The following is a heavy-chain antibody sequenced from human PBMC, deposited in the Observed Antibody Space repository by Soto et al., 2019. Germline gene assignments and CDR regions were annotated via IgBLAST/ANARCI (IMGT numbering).Heavy chain of an antibody. V-gene: IGHV4-30-4*01. J-gene: IGHJ4*02. CDR1: GGSISSGDYY. CDR2: IYYSGST. CDR3: ARARPYTYDSSGWGFDY. D-gene: IGHD3-22*01. Sequence: PWETLSLTCTVSGGSISSGDYYWSWIRQPPGKGLEWIGYIYYSGSTYYNPSLKSRVTISVDTSKNQFSLKLSSVTAADTAVYYCARARPYTYDSSGWGFDYWGQGTLVTVSS.